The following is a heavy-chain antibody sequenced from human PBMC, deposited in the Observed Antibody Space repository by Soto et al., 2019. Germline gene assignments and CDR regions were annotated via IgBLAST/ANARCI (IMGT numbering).Heavy chain of an antibody. CDR1: GYTLTELS. D-gene: IGHD2-8*01. CDR2: FDPEDGET. J-gene: IGHJ4*02. V-gene: IGHV1-24*01. CDR3: ARGPLDYPIPDFEY. Sequence: ASVKVSCKVSGYTLTELSMHWVRQAPGKGLEWMGGFDPEDGETIYAQKFQGRVTMTEDTSTDTAYMELSSLRSEDTAVYYCARGPLDYPIPDFEYWGQGTLVTVSS.